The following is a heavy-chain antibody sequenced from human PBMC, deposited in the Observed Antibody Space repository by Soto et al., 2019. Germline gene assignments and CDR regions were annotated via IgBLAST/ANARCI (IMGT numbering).Heavy chain of an antibody. CDR2: IWYDGSNK. CDR3: ANLHPIIAANY. D-gene: IGHD6-13*01. CDR1: GFTFSNYA. Sequence: QVQLVESGGGVVQPGRSLRLSCAASGFTFSNYAMHWVRQAPGKGLEWVTVIWYDGSNKYYADSVKGRFTISRDNSKNTVYLQMNSLRAEDTAVYYCANLHPIIAANYWGQGTLVTVSS. J-gene: IGHJ4*02. V-gene: IGHV3-33*06.